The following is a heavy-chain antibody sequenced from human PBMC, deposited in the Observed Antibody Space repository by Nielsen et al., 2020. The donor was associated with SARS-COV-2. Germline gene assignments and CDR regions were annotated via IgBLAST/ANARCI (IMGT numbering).Heavy chain of an antibody. CDR2: IYYSGST. V-gene: IGHV4-31*03. Sequence: SETLSLTCTVSGGSISSGGYYWSWIRQHPGKGLEWIGHIYYSGSTYYNPSLKSRVTISVDTSKNQFSLKLSSVTAADTAVYYCARGGSGNWNYAKKFDYWGQGTLVTVSS. CDR1: GGSISSGGYY. J-gene: IGHJ4*02. D-gene: IGHD1-7*01. CDR3: ARGGSGNWNYAKKFDY.